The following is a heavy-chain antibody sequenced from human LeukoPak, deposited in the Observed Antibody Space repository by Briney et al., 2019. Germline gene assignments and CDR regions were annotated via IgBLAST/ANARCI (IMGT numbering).Heavy chain of an antibody. D-gene: IGHD3-16*02. Sequence: SETLSLTCTVSGGSISSSSYYWGWIRQPPGKGLEWIGSIYYSGSTYYNPSLKSRVTISVDTSKNQFSLKLSSVTAADTAVYYCATPFGGVILEEDYFDYWGQGTLVTVSS. V-gene: IGHV4-39*01. J-gene: IGHJ4*02. CDR2: IYYSGST. CDR1: GGSISSSSYY. CDR3: ATPFGGVILEEDYFDY.